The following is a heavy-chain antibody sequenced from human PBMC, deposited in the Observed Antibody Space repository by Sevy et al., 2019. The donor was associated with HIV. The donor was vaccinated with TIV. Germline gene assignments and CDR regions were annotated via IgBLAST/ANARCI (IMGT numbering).Heavy chain of an antibody. J-gene: IGHJ4*02. D-gene: IGHD1-20*01. CDR1: AFSYSTNG. V-gene: IGHV3-30*02. Sequence: GGSLRLSCAASAFSYSTNGMHWVRQAPGKGLEWVAFIRYDGSNKFYTDSVKGRFTISRDNSKNTLYLQMNSLTTEDTAVYYCAKDQGYNWNTEGFFDYWGQGTLVTVSS. CDR2: IRYDGSNK. CDR3: AKDQGYNWNTEGFFDY.